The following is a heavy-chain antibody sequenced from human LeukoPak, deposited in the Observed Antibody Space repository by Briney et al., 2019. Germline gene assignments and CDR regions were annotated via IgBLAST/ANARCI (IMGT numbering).Heavy chain of an antibody. CDR3: AKDLMVRGVIVGVSNWFDP. Sequence: GGSLRLSCAASGFTVNSNYMSWVRQAPGKGLEWVSVIYSGGSTYYADSVKGRFTISRDNSKNTLYLQMNSLRAEDTAVYYCAKDLMVRGVIVGVSNWFDPWGQGTLVTVSS. V-gene: IGHV3-53*01. D-gene: IGHD3-10*01. CDR1: GFTVNSNY. J-gene: IGHJ5*02. CDR2: IYSGGST.